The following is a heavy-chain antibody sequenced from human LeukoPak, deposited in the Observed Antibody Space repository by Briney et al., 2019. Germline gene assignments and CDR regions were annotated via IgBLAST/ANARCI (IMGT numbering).Heavy chain of an antibody. J-gene: IGHJ4*02. CDR3: AKGGCSSTSCYRGSPFDY. D-gene: IGHD2-2*01. V-gene: IGHV3-23*01. Sequence: GGSLRLSCAASGFSFSRYGMHWVRQAPGKGLEWVSAISGSGGSTYYADSVKGRFTISRDNSKNTLYLQMNSLRAEDTAVYYCAKGGCSSTSCYRGSPFDYWGQGTLVTVSS. CDR1: GFSFSRYG. CDR2: ISGSGGST.